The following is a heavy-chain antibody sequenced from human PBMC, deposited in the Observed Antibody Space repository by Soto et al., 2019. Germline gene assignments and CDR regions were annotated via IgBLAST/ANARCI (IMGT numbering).Heavy chain of an antibody. CDR2: ISAYNGNT. V-gene: IGHV1-18*01. D-gene: IGHD6-25*01. Sequence: QVQLAQSGAEVKKPGASVKVSCKASGYTFSSYGVSWVRQAPGQGLEWVGWISAYNGNTDYAQKLQGRVTMTTDTSTSTAYMELRSLRSDDTSVYYCARLRQRALNSHYYGMDVWGKGTTVTVAA. CDR3: ARLRQRALNSHYYGMDV. J-gene: IGHJ6*04. CDR1: GYTFSSYG.